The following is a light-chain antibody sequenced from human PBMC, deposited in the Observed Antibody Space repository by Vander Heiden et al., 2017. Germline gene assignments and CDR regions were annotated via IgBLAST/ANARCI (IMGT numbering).Light chain of an antibody. V-gene: IGLV1-40*01. CDR2: GNS. Sequence: QSVLTPPPSVSGAPGQRVTISCTGSSSNIGAGYDVHWYQQLPGTAPKLLIYGNSNRPSGVPDRFSGSKSGTSASLAITGLQAEDEADYYCQSYDSSLSGSHVVFGGGTKLTVL. CDR1: SSNIGAGYD. J-gene: IGLJ2*01. CDR3: QSYDSSLSGSHVV.